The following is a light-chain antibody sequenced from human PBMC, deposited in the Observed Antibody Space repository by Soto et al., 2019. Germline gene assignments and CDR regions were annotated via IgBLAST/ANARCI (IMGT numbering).Light chain of an antibody. CDR3: QQSYSTPRT. Sequence: DIPMTQSQSSLSASVVERVPIXWLASQTIINYLNWYQQKPGKAPKLLIYAASTLQSGVPSRFSGSGSGTDFTLSIGSLQPEDFATYYCQQSYSTPRTFGQGTKVDNK. CDR1: QTIINY. V-gene: IGKV1-39*01. CDR2: AAS. J-gene: IGKJ1*01.